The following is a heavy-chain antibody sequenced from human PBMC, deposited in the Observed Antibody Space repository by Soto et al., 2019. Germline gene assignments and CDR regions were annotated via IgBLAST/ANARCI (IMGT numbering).Heavy chain of an antibody. CDR3: AREKDRILGGYAFGY. D-gene: IGHD1-26*01. J-gene: IGHJ3*01. Sequence: AXETLYLTCSVSGSPTSPYYLTWLRQAPGKGLEWIGYLFYRGTATYNPALKSRVTISLDTSKKQVSLRLSSVTAADTAVYYCAREKDRILGGYAFGYWGPGTMATVSS. CDR1: GSPTSPYY. V-gene: IGHV4-59*01. CDR2: LFYRGTA.